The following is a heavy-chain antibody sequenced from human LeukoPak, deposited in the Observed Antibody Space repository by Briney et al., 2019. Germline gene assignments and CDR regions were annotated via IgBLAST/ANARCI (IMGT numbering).Heavy chain of an antibody. J-gene: IGHJ4*02. V-gene: IGHV3-21*01. CDR1: GFAFSTYS. D-gene: IGHD1-26*01. Sequence: GGSLRLSCAASGFAFSTYSMNWVRQAPGKGLEWVSAISSSSTYIYYADSVKGRVTISRDNAKNSLYLQMNSLRAEDTAVYYCARVLSGCETTRCELDYWGQGTLVTVSS. CDR2: ISSSSTYI. CDR3: ARVLSGCETTRCELDY.